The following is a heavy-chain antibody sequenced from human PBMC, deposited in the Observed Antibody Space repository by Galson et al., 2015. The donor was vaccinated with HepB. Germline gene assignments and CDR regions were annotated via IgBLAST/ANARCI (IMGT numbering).Heavy chain of an antibody. V-gene: IGHV3-23*01. Sequence: SLRLSCAASGFTFSSYAMSWVRQAPGKGLEWVSAISGSGGSTYYADTVKGRFTISRDNSKNTLYLQMNSLKASDTAMYYCASRREADPLGFDSWGQGTLVTVSS. D-gene: IGHD1-26*01. CDR1: GFTFSSYA. J-gene: IGHJ4*02. CDR2: ISGSGGST. CDR3: ASRREADPLGFDS.